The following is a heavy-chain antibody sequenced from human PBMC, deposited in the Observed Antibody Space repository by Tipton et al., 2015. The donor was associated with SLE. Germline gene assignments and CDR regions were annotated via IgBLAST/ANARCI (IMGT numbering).Heavy chain of an antibody. CDR1: GFTFDDYA. CDR3: TKDKGSGDHWYFDF. D-gene: IGHD1-26*01. V-gene: IGHV3-9*03. CDR2: ISWNSDSI. Sequence: SLRLSYAASGFTFDDYAMHWVRQAPGKGLEWVSGISWNSDSIGYADSVKGRLTISRDNAKNSLYLQMNSLRVEDMALYYCTKDKGSGDHWYFDFWGRGTLVTVSS. J-gene: IGHJ2*01.